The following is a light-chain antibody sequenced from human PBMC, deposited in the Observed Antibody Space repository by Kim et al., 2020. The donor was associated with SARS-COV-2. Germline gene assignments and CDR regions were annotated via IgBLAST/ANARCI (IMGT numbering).Light chain of an antibody. CDR2: AAS. CDR3: QQSDNFPQA. J-gene: IGKJ1*01. Sequence: DIQMTQSPSSVSASVGDRVTITCRASQGIGTWLAWYQQKPGKAPKLLIYAASNLQTGVPSRFSGSGSGTDFSLTINSLQPEDFATYYCQQSDNFPQALGQGTKVDIK. CDR1: QGIGTW. V-gene: IGKV1D-12*01.